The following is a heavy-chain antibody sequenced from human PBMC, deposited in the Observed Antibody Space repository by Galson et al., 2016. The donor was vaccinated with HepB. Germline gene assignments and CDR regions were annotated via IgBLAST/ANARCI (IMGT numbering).Heavy chain of an antibody. Sequence: SLRLSCAASGFTFTNYAFHWVRQAPGKGLEWLALITYDGNTEYYADSVKGRFTISRDNSKNRLFLQMKSLRAEDTAVYYCARALRGSYIFDYWGQGTLLTVSS. J-gene: IGHJ4*02. V-gene: IGHV3-30-3*01. D-gene: IGHD1-26*01. CDR2: ITYDGNTE. CDR3: ARALRGSYIFDY. CDR1: GFTFTNYA.